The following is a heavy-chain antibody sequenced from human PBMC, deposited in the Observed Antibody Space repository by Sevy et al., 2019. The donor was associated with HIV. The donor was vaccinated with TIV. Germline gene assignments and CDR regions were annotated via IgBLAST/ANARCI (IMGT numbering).Heavy chain of an antibody. CDR3: TTVGFPNWGSEAFDT. Sequence: GGSLRLSCAASGFTFGIIYMNWVRQSPGKGLEWVGRMKSKTDGGTTDYAAPVKDRFTMSRDDSKNTLYMQRNSLKADDTAVYYCTTVGFPNWGSEAFDTWGQGTMVTVSS. D-gene: IGHD3-16*01. J-gene: IGHJ3*02. V-gene: IGHV3-15*01. CDR2: MKSKTDGGTT. CDR1: GFTFGIIY.